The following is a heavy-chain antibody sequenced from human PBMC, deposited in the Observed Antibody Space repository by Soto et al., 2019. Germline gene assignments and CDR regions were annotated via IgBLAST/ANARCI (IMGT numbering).Heavy chain of an antibody. CDR3: ARDSGYGNTQY. CDR2: ISAYNGNT. CDR1: GYTFTSYA. Sequence: ASVKVSCKASGYTFTSYAMHWVRQAPGQGLEWMGWISAYNGNTNYAQNLQGRVTMTTDTSTSTAYMELRSLRSDDTAVYYCARDSGYGNTQYWGQGTLVTVSS. D-gene: IGHD4-17*01. V-gene: IGHV1-18*01. J-gene: IGHJ4*02.